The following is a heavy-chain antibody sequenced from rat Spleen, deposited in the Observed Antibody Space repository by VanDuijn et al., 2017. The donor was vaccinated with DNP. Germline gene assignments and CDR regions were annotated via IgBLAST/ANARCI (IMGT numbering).Heavy chain of an antibody. D-gene: IGHD1-4*01. CDR3: VTSPGPNWFAH. CDR2: ITSGGGTT. J-gene: IGHJ3*01. CDR1: GFTFNYYW. V-gene: IGHV5-31*01. Sequence: EVQLVESGGDLVQPGRSLKLSCVASGFTFNYYWMTWIRHVPGKGLEWVASITSGGGTTNYRDSVKGRFTISRDDARNTLYLQMDSLRSEDTATYYCVTSPGPNWFAHWGQGTLVTVSS.